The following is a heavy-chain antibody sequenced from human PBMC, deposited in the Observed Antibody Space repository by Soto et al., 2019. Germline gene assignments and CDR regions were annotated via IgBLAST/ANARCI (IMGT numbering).Heavy chain of an antibody. V-gene: IGHV3-48*02. CDR2: ISSSSSTI. J-gene: IGHJ6*02. CDR1: GFTFSRYG. D-gene: IGHD2-2*03. CDR3: ERDGYCVRTTGYSLLDV. Sequence: EVQVVESGGGLVQPGGSLRLSCAASGFTFSRYGMNWVRQAPGKGLEWVAYISSSSSTIYYADSVKGRFTISRDNAKNSLYQSMNSLTDEDTAVYYCERDGYCVRTTGYSLLDVWGQGTTVTVSS.